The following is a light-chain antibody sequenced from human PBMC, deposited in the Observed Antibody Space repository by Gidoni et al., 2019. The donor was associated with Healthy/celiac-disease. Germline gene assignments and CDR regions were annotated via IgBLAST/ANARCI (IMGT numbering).Light chain of an antibody. CDR1: RSNIGSNT. V-gene: IGLV1-44*01. Sequence: QSVLTQPPSASGTPGQRVTIPCSGSRSNIGSNTVNWYQPRPGTAPKLLIYSKNQRPSGVPDRFSGSKSGTSASLAISGLQSEDEADYYCAAWDDSLNGVVFGGGTKLTVL. J-gene: IGLJ2*01. CDR2: SKN. CDR3: AAWDDSLNGVV.